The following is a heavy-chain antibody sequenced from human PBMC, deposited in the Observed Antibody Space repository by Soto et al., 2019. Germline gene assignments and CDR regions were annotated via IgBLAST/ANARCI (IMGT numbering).Heavy chain of an antibody. J-gene: IGHJ2*01. CDR1: GFTVTNKY. CDR3: ARVDYGDYGWYFDL. CDR2: IYSGGAT. D-gene: IGHD4-17*01. Sequence: EVQLVESGGNLIQPGGSLRLSCAASGFTVTNKYMTWVRQAPGKGLEWVSLIYSGGATSHADSVKGRFTISRDNSKDIRYLQVNSLRAEDTAVYYCARVDYGDYGWYFDLWGRGTLVTVSS. V-gene: IGHV3-53*01.